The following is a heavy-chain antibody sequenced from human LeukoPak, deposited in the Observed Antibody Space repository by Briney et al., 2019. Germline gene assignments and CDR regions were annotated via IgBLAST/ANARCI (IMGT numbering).Heavy chain of an antibody. CDR1: GFTFGNYA. D-gene: IGHD4-17*01. CDR2: IRSKAYGGTT. J-gene: IGHJ6*03. V-gene: IGHV3-49*04. Sequence: GGSLRLSCTASGFTFGNYAMTWVRQAPGKGLECVGFIRSKAYGGTTEYAASVKGRFAISRDDSKSIAYLQMNSLKTEDTAVYYCTREFITTVTDYYHYMDVWGKGTTVTISS. CDR3: TREFITTVTDYYHYMDV.